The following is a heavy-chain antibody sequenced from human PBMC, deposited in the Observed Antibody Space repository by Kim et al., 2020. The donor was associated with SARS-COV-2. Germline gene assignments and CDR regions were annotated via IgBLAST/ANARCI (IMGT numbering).Heavy chain of an antibody. CDR3: AVQEVVGSYYYYYGMDV. CDR1: GGTFSSYA. Sequence: SVKVSCKASGGTFSSYAISWVRQAPGQGLEWMGGIIPIFGTANYAQKFQGRVTITADESTSTAYMELSSLRSEDTAVYYCAVQEVVGSYYYYYGMDVWGQGTTVTVSS. D-gene: IGHD1-26*01. CDR2: IIPIFGTA. V-gene: IGHV1-69*13. J-gene: IGHJ6*02.